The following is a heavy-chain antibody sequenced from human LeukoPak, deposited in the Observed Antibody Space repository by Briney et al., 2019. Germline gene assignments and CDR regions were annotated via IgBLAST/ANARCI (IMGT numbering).Heavy chain of an antibody. CDR3: ARCPRWAHFDY. V-gene: IGHV3-48*03. Sequence: SGGSLTLSCAGSGLTFNSYEVNWVRQARGKGLGWVSYNSSSGRAIYYADSVKARFTVSRDNAKNSLYLQMNSLRAEDTAVYYCARCPRWAHFDYWGQGTLVTVSS. J-gene: IGHJ4*02. CDR1: GLTFNSYE. CDR2: NSSSGRAI. D-gene: IGHD4-23*01.